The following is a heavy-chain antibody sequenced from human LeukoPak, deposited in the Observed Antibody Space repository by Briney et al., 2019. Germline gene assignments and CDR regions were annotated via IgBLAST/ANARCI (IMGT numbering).Heavy chain of an antibody. V-gene: IGHV3-48*01. CDR1: GFTFSSYS. CDR3: ARESYIAAAGTRNFGY. CDR2: ISSSSSTI. D-gene: IGHD6-13*01. Sequence: PGGSLRLSCAASGFTFSSYSMNRVRQAPGKGLEWVSYISSSSSTIYYADSVKGRFTISRDNAKNSLYLQMNSLRAEDTAVYYCARESYIAAAGTRNFGYWGRGTLVTVSS. J-gene: IGHJ4*02.